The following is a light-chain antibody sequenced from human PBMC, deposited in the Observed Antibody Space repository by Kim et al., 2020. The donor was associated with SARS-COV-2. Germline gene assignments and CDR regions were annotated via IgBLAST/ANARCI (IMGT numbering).Light chain of an antibody. CDR2: GAS. Sequence: YVSPADSTTLSCRASQSVSNNLAWYQHKPGQAPRLLIYGASIRAAGISVRFSGSGSGTEFTLTLSILQSEDLAVYYCQQYDNWPYTFGQGTKLEI. J-gene: IGKJ2*01. CDR3: QQYDNWPYT. CDR1: QSVSNN. V-gene: IGKV3D-15*03.